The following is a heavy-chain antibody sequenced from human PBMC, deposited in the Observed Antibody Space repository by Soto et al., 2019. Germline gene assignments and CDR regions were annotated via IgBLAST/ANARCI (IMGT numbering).Heavy chain of an antibody. CDR1: GFTFSSYA. V-gene: IGHV3-30-3*01. Sequence: GGSLRLSCAASGFTFSSYAMHWVRQAPGKGLEWVAVTSYDGSNKYYADSVKGRFTISRDNSKNTLYLQMNSLRAEDTAVYYCARDSGFSYDSSGYYFNWFDPWGQGTLVTVSS. J-gene: IGHJ5*02. D-gene: IGHD3-22*01. CDR2: TSYDGSNK. CDR3: ARDSGFSYDSSGYYFNWFDP.